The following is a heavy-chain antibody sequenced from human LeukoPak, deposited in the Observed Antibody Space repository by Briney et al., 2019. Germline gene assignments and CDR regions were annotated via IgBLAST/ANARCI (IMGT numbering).Heavy chain of an antibody. CDR1: GYSFTGYY. CDR3: ARVMNYYDSNGYLYYFDY. D-gene: IGHD3-22*01. CDR2: INPNSGAT. Sequence: GASVKVSCKASGYSFTGYYIHWVRQAPGQGLEWMGWINPNSGATNYAQKFQGRVTMTWDTSISTAYMELDRLRYDDTAVYYCARVMNYYDSNGYLYYFDYWGQGTLVTVSS. J-gene: IGHJ4*02. V-gene: IGHV1-2*02.